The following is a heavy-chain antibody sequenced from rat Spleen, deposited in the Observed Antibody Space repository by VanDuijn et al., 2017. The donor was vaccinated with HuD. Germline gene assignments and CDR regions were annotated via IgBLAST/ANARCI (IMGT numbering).Heavy chain of an antibody. V-gene: IGHV5-25*01. Sequence: EVQLMESGGGLVQPGRSLRLSCVASGFTFSNYDMAWVRQAPTKALEWVASISASGGNTYYRDYVKGRFTIVRDNAKSTLYLQMDSLRSEDTATYYCARPDGSYYYNYYFDYWGQGVMVTVSS. CDR2: ISASGGNT. CDR1: GFTFSNYD. D-gene: IGHD1-12*02. CDR3: ARPDGSYYYNYYFDY. J-gene: IGHJ2*01.